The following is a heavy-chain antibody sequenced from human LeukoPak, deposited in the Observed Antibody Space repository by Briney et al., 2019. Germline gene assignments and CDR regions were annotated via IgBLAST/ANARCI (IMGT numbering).Heavy chain of an antibody. Sequence: PGGTLRLSCAASGFTFSSHGMNWVRQAPGKGLEWVGWISTYNGDTNYAQKLQGRVTMTTDTSTSTAYMELRSLRSNDTAVYYCARDGDLHYYDSSNYWAFDIWGQGTMVTVSS. CDR2: ISTYNGDT. CDR3: ARDGDLHYYDSSNYWAFDI. CDR1: GFTFSSHG. D-gene: IGHD3-22*01. J-gene: IGHJ3*02. V-gene: IGHV1-18*01.